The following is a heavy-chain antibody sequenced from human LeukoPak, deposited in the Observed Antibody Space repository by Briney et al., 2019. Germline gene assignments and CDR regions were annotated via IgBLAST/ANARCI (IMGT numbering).Heavy chain of an antibody. V-gene: IGHV4-39*01. CDR1: GGSISSSSYY. Sequence: SETLSLTCTVSGGSISSSSYYWGWIRQPPGKGLEWIGSIYYSGSAYYNPSLKSRVTISVDTSKNQFSLKLSSVTAADTAVYYCARASFSVITQYFQHRGQGTLVTVSS. CDR2: IYYSGSA. CDR3: ARASFSVITQYFQH. J-gene: IGHJ1*01. D-gene: IGHD3-22*01.